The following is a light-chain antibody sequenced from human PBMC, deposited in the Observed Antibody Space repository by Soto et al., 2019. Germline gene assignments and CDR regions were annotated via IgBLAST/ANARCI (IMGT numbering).Light chain of an antibody. CDR2: DAS. CDR1: QSISSW. J-gene: IGKJ4*01. Sequence: DIQMAQSPSTLSASVGDRVTITCRASQSISSWLAWYQQKPGKAPKLLIYDASRLESGVPSRFSGSGSGTEFTLTISSLQPDNFATYYRQQHNSYSPESTYGGGTKV. CDR3: QQHNSYSPEST. V-gene: IGKV1-5*01.